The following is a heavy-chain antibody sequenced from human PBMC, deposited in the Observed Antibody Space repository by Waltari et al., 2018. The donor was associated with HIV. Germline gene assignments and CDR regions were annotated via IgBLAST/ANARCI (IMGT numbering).Heavy chain of an antibody. CDR3: ATAQICSTSSCYDY. V-gene: IGHV1-24*01. J-gene: IGHJ4*02. CDR2: FGPEDAET. CDR1: GYTLTALS. Sequence: QVQLVQSGAEVKKPGASVKVSCKVSGYTLTALSMHWVRQAPGKGLEWMGGFGPEDAETIYAQKFQGRVTITEDTSTDTAYRELSSLGSEDTALYYCATAQICSTSSCYDYWGQGTLVTVSS. D-gene: IGHD2-2*01.